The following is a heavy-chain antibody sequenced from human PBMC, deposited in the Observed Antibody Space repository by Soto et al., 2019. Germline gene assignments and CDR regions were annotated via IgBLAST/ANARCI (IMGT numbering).Heavy chain of an antibody. CDR1: GDSVSSGDYY. Sequence: SETLSLTCSVSGDSVSSGDYYWSWIRHPPGKGLEWIGHVYFSVSTNYIPSLKSRLTMSVDTAKNQFSLNQNSVTAADTAVYYCARIPVDTYMIYWSGPWGQGTQGTAPQ. CDR2: VYFSVST. V-gene: IGHV4-61*08. J-gene: IGHJ5*02. D-gene: IGHD3-16*01. CDR3: ARIPVDTYMIYWSGP.